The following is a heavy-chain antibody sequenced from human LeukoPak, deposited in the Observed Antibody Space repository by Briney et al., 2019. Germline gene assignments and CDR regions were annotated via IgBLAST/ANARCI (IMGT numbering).Heavy chain of an antibody. V-gene: IGHV4-59*04. Sequence: SETLSLTCTVSGGSISSYYWNWIRQPPGKGLEWIGNVYYSGSTYYNPSLKSRVTISIDTSKNQFSLKLSSVTAADTAVYYCAKYSTYYPNWFDPWGQGTLVTVSS. CDR3: AKYSTYYPNWFDP. J-gene: IGHJ5*02. CDR1: GGSISSYY. CDR2: VYYSGST. D-gene: IGHD3-10*01.